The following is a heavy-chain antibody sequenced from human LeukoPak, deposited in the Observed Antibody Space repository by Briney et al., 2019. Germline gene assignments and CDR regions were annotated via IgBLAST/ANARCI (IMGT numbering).Heavy chain of an antibody. D-gene: IGHD2-2*01. J-gene: IGHJ5*02. CDR1: GYTFTSYG. Sequence: ASVNVSCKASGYTFTSYGISWVRQAPGQGLEWMGWISAYNGNTNYAQKLQGRVTMTTDTSTSTAYMELRSLRSDDTAVYYCARTAECSSTSCPEGWFDPWGQGTLVTVSS. CDR3: ARTAECSSTSCPEGWFDP. V-gene: IGHV1-18*01. CDR2: ISAYNGNT.